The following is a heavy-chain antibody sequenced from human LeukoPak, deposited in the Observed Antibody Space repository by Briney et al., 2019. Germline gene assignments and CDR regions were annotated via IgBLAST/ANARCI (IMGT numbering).Heavy chain of an antibody. CDR2: IKQDGSEK. CDR3: ARATIFGVVIGATNWFDP. J-gene: IGHJ5*02. CDR1: GFTFSSYW. D-gene: IGHD3-3*01. V-gene: IGHV3-7*01. Sequence: GGSLRLSCAASGFTFSSYWMSWVRQAPGKGLEWVANIKQDGSEKYYVDSVKGRFTISRDNAKNSLYLQMNSLRAEDTAVYYCARATIFGVVIGATNWFDPWGQETLVTVSS.